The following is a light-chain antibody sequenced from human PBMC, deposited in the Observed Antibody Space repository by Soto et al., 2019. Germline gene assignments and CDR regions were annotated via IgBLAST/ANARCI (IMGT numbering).Light chain of an antibody. V-gene: IGKV3-20*01. CDR2: GAS. Sequence: EIVLTQSPGTLSLSPGERGTLSCRASQSVSKNYLAWYQQKPGQAPRLLIYGASNRATGIPDRFSGSGSGTFFTLTISRMEPEDFAVYYCQQYGSSGTFGQGTKVDIK. J-gene: IGKJ1*01. CDR1: QSVSKNY. CDR3: QQYGSSGT.